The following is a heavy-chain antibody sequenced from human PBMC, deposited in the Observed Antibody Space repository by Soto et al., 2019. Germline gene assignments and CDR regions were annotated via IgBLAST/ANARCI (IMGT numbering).Heavy chain of an antibody. D-gene: IGHD5-18*01. Sequence: SETLSLTCAVFGGSISSGGYSWSWIRQPPGKGLEWIGYISHSGSTYYNPSLKSRVTISLDRSKNQFSLKLSSVTAADTAVYYCARAPRGNYGYPSHFAYWAQRTSVPVSS. CDR3: ARAPRGNYGYPSHFAY. V-gene: IGHV4-30-2*01. CDR2: ISHSGST. J-gene: IGHJ4*02. CDR1: GGSISSGGYS.